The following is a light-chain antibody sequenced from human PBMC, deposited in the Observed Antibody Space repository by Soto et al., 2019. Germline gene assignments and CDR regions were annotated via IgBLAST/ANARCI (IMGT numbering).Light chain of an antibody. CDR2: GAS. Sequence: EIVMTQSPATLSVSPGERATLSCRASQSVSSNLAWYQQKPGQAPRLLIYGASTRATGIPARVSGSGSGTEFTLTISSLQYEHFAVYYCQQYNNWPRTFGQGTKVEIK. CDR1: QSVSSN. V-gene: IGKV3-15*01. CDR3: QQYNNWPRT. J-gene: IGKJ1*01.